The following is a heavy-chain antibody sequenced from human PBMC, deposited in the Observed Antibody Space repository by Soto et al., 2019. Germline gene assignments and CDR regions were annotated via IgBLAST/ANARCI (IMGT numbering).Heavy chain of an antibody. V-gene: IGHV4-30-4*01. CDR3: ARQHRWELGWFDP. Sequence: PSETLSLTCTVSGGSISSGDYYWSWIRQPPGKGLEWIGYIYYSGSTYYNPSLKSRVTISVDTSKNQFSLKLSSVTAADTAVYYCARQHRWELGWFDPWGQGTLVTVSS. CDR1: GGSISSGDYY. J-gene: IGHJ5*02. CDR2: IYYSGST. D-gene: IGHD1-26*01.